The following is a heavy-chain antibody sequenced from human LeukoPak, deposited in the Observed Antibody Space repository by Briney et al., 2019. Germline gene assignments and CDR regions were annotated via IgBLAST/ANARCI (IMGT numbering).Heavy chain of an antibody. Sequence: ASVKVSCKASGYTFTGYYMHWVRQAPGQGLEWMGWINPNSGGTNYAQKFQGRVTMTRDTSISTAYMELSRLRSDDTAVYYRARGGGAAAVLYSGNYYYMDVWGKGTTVTISS. D-gene: IGHD6-13*01. CDR3: ARGGGAAAVLYSGNYYYMDV. CDR2: INPNSGGT. CDR1: GYTFTGYY. J-gene: IGHJ6*03. V-gene: IGHV1-2*02.